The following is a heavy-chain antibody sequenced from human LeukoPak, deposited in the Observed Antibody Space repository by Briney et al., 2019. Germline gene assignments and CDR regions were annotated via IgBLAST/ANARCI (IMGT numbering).Heavy chain of an antibody. D-gene: IGHD3-9*01. Sequence: SETLSLTCTVSGGSISSGGYYWSWIRRHPGKGLEWIGYIYYSGSTYYNPSLKSRVTISVDTSKNQFSLKLSSVTAADTAVYYCARSDGYDILTGYYLGIDYWGQGTLVTVSS. CDR3: ARSDGYDILTGYYLGIDY. CDR1: GGSISSGGYY. J-gene: IGHJ4*02. V-gene: IGHV4-31*03. CDR2: IYYSGST.